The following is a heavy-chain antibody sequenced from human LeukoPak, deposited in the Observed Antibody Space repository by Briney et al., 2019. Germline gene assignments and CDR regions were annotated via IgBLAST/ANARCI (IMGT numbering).Heavy chain of an antibody. Sequence: GGSLRLSCAVSGFTFSSCAMSWVRQGPGKGLERVSAISASGTSTYYADSVKGRFTISRDNSKNTLYLQMNSLRAEDTAVYYCAKSPNSGSYRSLDYWGQGTLVTVSS. CDR1: GFTFSSCA. CDR3: AKSPNSGSYRSLDY. V-gene: IGHV3-23*01. J-gene: IGHJ4*02. D-gene: IGHD1-26*01. CDR2: ISASGTST.